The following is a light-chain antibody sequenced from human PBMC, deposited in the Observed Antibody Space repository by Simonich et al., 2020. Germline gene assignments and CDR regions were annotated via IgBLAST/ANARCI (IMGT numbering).Light chain of an antibody. CDR1: QSVLYSSNNKNY. V-gene: IGKV4-1*01. J-gene: IGKJ1*01. Sequence: DIVMTQSPDSLAVSLGERATINCKSSQSVLYSSNNKNYLAWYQQKPGQPPKLLIYWASTRESWVPDRFRGGGSGTDFTLKISRVEAEDVGVYYCMQSIQLPRTFGQGTKVEIK. CDR2: WAS. CDR3: MQSIQLPRT.